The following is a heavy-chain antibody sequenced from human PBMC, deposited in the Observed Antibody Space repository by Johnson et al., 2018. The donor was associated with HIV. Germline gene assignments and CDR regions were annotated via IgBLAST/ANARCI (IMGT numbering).Heavy chain of an antibody. V-gene: IGHV3-73*02. CDR1: GFTFSGSA. Sequence: VQLVESGGGLVQPGGSLKLSCAASGFTFSGSAMHWVRQASGKGLEWVGRIRSKANSYATAYAASVKGRFTISRDDSKNTAYLQMNSLKTEDTAVYYCTVHSGERTDHDAFDIWCQGTMVTVSS. J-gene: IGHJ3*02. CDR3: TVHSGERTDHDAFDI. D-gene: IGHD2-15*01. CDR2: IRSKANSYAT.